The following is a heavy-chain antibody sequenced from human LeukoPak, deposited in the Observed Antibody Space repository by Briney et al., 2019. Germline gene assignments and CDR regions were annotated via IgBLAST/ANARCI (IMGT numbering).Heavy chain of an antibody. V-gene: IGHV1-24*01. J-gene: IGHJ4*02. CDR2: FDREDGET. D-gene: IGHD3-22*01. CDR1: GYTLTELS. CDR3: ATAKYYDSSGTLGY. Sequence: AAVKVSCKVSGYTLTELSMHWVRQAPGKGLEWMGGFDREDGETIYAQKFQGRVTMTEDTSTDKAYMELSSLRSEDTAVYYCATAKYYDSSGTLGYWGQGTLVT.